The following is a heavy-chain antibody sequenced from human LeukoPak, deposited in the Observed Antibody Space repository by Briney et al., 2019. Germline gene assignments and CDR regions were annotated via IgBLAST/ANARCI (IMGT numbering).Heavy chain of an antibody. D-gene: IGHD2-21*02. Sequence: PGRSLRLSCAASGFSVSNYGVNWVRQAPGKGLEWVSCISNTYSAIYYTDSVKGRFTVSRDNAKNSVYLQMNSLTVEDTAVYYCARDPTSDRFQYFDFWGQGALVTVSS. CDR1: GFSVSNYG. J-gene: IGHJ4*02. V-gene: IGHV3-21*06. CDR2: ISNTYSAI. CDR3: ARDPTSDRFQYFDF.